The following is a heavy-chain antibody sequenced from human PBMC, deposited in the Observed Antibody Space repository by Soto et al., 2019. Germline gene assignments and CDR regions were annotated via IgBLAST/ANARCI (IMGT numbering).Heavy chain of an antibody. D-gene: IGHD6-19*01. Sequence: EVQLVESGGGLIQPGGSLRLSCAASGFTVSSNYMSWVRQAPGKGLEWVSVIYSGGSTYYADSVKGRFTISRDNSKNTLYLQMNSLRAEDTAVYYWARVGYSSGWYRGWFDPWGQGTLVTVSS. CDR3: ARVGYSSGWYRGWFDP. J-gene: IGHJ5*02. CDR2: IYSGGST. CDR1: GFTVSSNY. V-gene: IGHV3-53*01.